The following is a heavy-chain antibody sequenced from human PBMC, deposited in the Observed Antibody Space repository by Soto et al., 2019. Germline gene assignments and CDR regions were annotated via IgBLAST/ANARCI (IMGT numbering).Heavy chain of an antibody. Sequence: ASVKVSCRASGYTFTKYYMHWVRQAPGQKLEWMGIINPTGGSTTYAQKFQGRVTMTRDTSTSTVYIDMSSLRSEDTAVYYCVRSYYDSNGFSLYQFDYWCQGTRVTVPQ. D-gene: IGHD3-22*01. CDR1: GYTFTKYY. CDR2: INPTGGST. J-gene: IGHJ4*02. CDR3: VRSYYDSNGFSLYQFDY. V-gene: IGHV1-46*01.